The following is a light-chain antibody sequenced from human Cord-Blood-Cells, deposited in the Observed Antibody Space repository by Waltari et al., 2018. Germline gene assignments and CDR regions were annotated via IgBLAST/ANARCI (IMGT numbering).Light chain of an antibody. J-gene: IGLJ3*02. Sequence: QSVLTQPPSVSGAPGQRVTISCTGSSSNIGAGSDVHWYQQLLGTAPKLLIYGNSNRPSGVPDRFSGSKSGTSASLAITGLQAEDEADYYCQSYDSSLSGSVFGGGTKLTVL. CDR3: QSYDSSLSGSV. V-gene: IGLV1-40*01. CDR2: GNS. CDR1: SSNIGAGSD.